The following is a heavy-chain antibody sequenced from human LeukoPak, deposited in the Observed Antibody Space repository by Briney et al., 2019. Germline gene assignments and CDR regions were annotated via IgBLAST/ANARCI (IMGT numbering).Heavy chain of an antibody. V-gene: IGHV3-48*03. CDR1: GFTFSSYE. Sequence: PGGSLRLSCAASGFTFSSYEMNWVRQAPGKGLEWVSYISSSGSTIYYADSVKGRFTISRDNSKNTLYLQMNSLRAEDTAVYYCAKVDSSGYYCVGAFDIWGQGTMVTVSS. CDR2: ISSSGSTI. J-gene: IGHJ3*02. CDR3: AKVDSSGYYCVGAFDI. D-gene: IGHD3-22*01.